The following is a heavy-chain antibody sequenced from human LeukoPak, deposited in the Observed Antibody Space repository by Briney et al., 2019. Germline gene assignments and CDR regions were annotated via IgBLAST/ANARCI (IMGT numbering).Heavy chain of an antibody. CDR1: GYTFTGYH. V-gene: IGHV1-2*06. J-gene: IGHJ4*02. CDR3: ASDYCSSTSCLFDY. CDR2: INPNSGDT. Sequence: GASVKVSCRASGYTFTGYHMHWVRQAPGQGLEWMGRINPNSGDTNYAQNFQGRVTMTRDTSINTAYMELSRLRSDDTAVYYCASDYCSSTSCLFDYWGQGTLVTVSS. D-gene: IGHD2-2*01.